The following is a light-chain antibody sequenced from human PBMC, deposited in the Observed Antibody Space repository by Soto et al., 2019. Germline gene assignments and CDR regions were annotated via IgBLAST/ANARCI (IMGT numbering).Light chain of an antibody. V-gene: IGKV1-5*01. J-gene: IGKJ1*01. CDR1: QTISNW. CDR3: QQYENYWT. Sequence: DIQMTQSPSTLSGSIGDRVTITCRASQTISNWLAWYQQKPGKAPKLLIYDASNLDSGVPSRFSGSGSGTEFSLTISNLQPDDCATYYCQQYENYWTFGQGTKVDIK. CDR2: DAS.